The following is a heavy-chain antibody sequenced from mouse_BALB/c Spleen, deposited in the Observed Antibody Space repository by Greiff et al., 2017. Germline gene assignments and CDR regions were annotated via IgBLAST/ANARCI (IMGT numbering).Heavy chain of an antibody. CDR1: GYTFTSYW. Sequence: QVQLQQSGAELAKPGASVKMSCKASGYTFTSYWMHWVKQRPGQGLEWIGYINPSTGYTEYNQKFKDKATLTADKSSSTAYMQLSSLTSEDSAVYYCARLLRGDYAMDYWGQGTSVTVSS. J-gene: IGHJ4*01. CDR3: ARLLRGDYAMDY. V-gene: IGHV1-7*01. CDR2: INPSTGYT.